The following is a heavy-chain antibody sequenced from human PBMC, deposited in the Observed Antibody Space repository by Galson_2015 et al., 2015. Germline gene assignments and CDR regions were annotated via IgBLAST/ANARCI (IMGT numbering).Heavy chain of an antibody. CDR2: IYYSGST. V-gene: IGHV4-39*01. D-gene: IGHD2-2*01. J-gene: IGHJ4*02. CDR1: GGSISSSSYY. Sequence: SETLSLTCTVSGGSISSSSYYWGWIRQPPGKGLEWIGSIYYSGSTYYNPSLKSRVTISVATSKNQFSLKLSSVTAADTAVYYCASAQYQLLSLPFDYWGQGTLVTVSS. CDR3: ASAQYQLLSLPFDY.